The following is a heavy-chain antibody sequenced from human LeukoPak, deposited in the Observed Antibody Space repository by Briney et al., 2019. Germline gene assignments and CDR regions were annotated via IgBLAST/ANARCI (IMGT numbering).Heavy chain of an antibody. J-gene: IGHJ1*01. CDR1: GGSISSGGYY. CDR2: IYHSGST. D-gene: IGHD3-3*01. V-gene: IGHV4-30-2*02. Sequence: SQTLSLTCTVSGGSISSGGYYWSWIRQPPGKGLEWIGYIYHSGSTYYNPSLKSRVTISVDRSKNQFSLKLSSVTAADTAVYYCARSLSGFQHWGQGTLVTVSS. CDR3: ARSLSGFQH.